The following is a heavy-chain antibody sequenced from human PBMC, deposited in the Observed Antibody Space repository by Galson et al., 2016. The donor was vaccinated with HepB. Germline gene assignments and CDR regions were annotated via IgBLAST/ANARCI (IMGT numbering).Heavy chain of an antibody. Sequence: SLRLSCAASGFTFSNYAMSWIRQAPGKGLEWVSALSGSGSSTYYADSVKGRFTISRDNSKNTLYLQMNSLRVEDTAVYFCARVPRSGPWYYSAIDVWGQGTTVTVSS. J-gene: IGHJ6*02. D-gene: IGHD2-15*01. CDR3: ARVPRSGPWYYSAIDV. CDR1: GFTFSNYA. V-gene: IGHV3-23*01. CDR2: LSGSGSST.